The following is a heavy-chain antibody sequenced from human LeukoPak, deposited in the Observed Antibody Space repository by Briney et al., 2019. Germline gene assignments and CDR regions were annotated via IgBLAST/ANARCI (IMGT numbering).Heavy chain of an antibody. CDR1: GFTFSSYA. V-gene: IGHV3-64*04. Sequence: GGSLRLSCSASGFTFSSYAMHWVRRAPGKGLEYVSSISSNGGTTYYADSVKGRFTISRDNSKNTLYLQMNSLRAEDTAVFYCARGSEAGSSSWLDYWGQGTLVTVSS. CDR3: ARGSEAGSSSWLDY. CDR2: ISSNGGTT. D-gene: IGHD6-13*01. J-gene: IGHJ4*02.